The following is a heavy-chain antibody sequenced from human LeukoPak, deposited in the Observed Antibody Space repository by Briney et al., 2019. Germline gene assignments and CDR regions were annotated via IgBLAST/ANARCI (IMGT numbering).Heavy chain of an antibody. CDR3: AKDLNTAWGDAFDV. J-gene: IGHJ3*01. Sequence: PGGSLRLSCAASGFTFDDYSMHWVRQRPGKGLEWVSLISWDGSDTDYGVSVKGRFSISRDNSQNSLYLQTNSLRTEDTALYYCAKDLNTAWGDAFDVWGQGTMVSVSS. V-gene: IGHV3-43*01. CDR1: GFTFDDYS. D-gene: IGHD5-18*01. CDR2: ISWDGSDT.